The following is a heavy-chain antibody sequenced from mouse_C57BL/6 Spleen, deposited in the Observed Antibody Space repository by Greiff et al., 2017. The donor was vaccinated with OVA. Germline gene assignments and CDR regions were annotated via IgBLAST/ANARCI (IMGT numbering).Heavy chain of an antibody. CDR3: ARDPHYYGSSHWYFDV. CDR2: ISDGGSYT. V-gene: IGHV5-4*01. Sequence: EVQGVESGGGLVKPGGSLKLSCAASGFTFSSYAMSWVRQTPEKRLEWVATISDGGSYTYYPDNVKGRFTISRDNAKNNLYLQMSHLKSEDTAMYYCARDPHYYGSSHWYFDVWGTGTTVTVSS. CDR1: GFTFSSYA. D-gene: IGHD1-1*01. J-gene: IGHJ1*03.